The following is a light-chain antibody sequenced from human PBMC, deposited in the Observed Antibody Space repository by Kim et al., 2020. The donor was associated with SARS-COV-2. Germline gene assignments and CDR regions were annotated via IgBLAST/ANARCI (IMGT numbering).Light chain of an antibody. Sequence: QLVLTQSPSASASRGASVKLTCTLSSGHSSYAIAWHQQQPEKGPRYLMKLNSDGSHSKGDGIPDRFSGSSSGAERYLTISSLQSEDEADYYCQTWGTGILVFGGGTQLTVL. CDR2: LNSDGSH. J-gene: IGLJ2*01. CDR3: QTWGTGILV. CDR1: SGHSSYA. V-gene: IGLV4-69*01.